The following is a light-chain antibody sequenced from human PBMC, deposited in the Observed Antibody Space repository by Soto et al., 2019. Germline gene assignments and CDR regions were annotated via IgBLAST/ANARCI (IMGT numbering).Light chain of an antibody. CDR2: WAS. CDR1: QSVLYSSNNKNY. V-gene: IGKV4-1*01. CDR3: QQYYTTLT. J-gene: IGKJ4*01. Sequence: DIVMTQSPDSLTVSLGERATINCKSSQSVLYSSNNKNYLAWYQQKAGQSPKLLIYWASTRESGVPDRFSGSGSGTDFTLTISSLQAEDVAVYFCQQYYTTLTFGGGTKVEIK.